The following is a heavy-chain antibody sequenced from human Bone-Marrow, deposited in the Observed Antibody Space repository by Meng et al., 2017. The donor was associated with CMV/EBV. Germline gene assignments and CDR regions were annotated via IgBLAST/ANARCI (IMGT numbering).Heavy chain of an antibody. CDR1: GGSISSSSYY. CDR2: IYYSGST. V-gene: IGHV4-39*07. J-gene: IGHJ4*02. Sequence: SETLSLTCTVSGGSISSSSYYWGWIRQPPGKGLEWIGSIYYSGSTYYNPSLKSRVTISVDTSKNQFSLKLSSVTAADTAVYYCARTYNWNYWGQGTLVTVSS. CDR3: ARTYNWNY. D-gene: IGHD1-20*01.